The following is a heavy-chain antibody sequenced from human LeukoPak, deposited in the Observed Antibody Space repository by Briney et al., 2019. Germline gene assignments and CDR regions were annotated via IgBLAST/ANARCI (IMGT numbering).Heavy chain of an antibody. V-gene: IGHV3-21*01. D-gene: IGHD3-22*01. CDR3: ARDSADDSSGYYPFDY. J-gene: IGHJ4*02. CDR1: GFSFSNYI. Sequence: PGRSLRLSCAASGFSFSNYILTWVRQAPGKGLEWVSSISGGSSYMYYADAVKGRFTISRDNAKNSLHLQMNSLRAEDTAVYYCARDSADDSSGYYPFDYWGQGTLVTVSS. CDR2: ISGGSSYM.